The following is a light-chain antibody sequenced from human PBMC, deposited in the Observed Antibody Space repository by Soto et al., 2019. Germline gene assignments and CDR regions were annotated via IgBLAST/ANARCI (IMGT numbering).Light chain of an antibody. CDR1: QSFTTSQ. CDR2: GAS. V-gene: IGKV3-20*01. CDR3: QQYYSTPLS. Sequence: PGASATLFCRASQSFTTSQLAWYQQRPGQAPRVLIFGASRRATGIPDRFSGSGSGTDFTLTISRLEPEDSAVYYCQQYYSTPLSFGGGTKVDIK. J-gene: IGKJ4*01.